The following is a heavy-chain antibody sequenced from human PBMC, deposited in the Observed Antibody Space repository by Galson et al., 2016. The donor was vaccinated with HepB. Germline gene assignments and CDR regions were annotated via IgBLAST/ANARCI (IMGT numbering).Heavy chain of an antibody. CDR1: GYRLTDYW. V-gene: IGHV5-10-1*01. D-gene: IGHD4-17*01. CDR2: IDPDDSYT. CDR3: ASALEYGSRNYYDYYAMDV. J-gene: IGHJ6*02. Sequence: SGAEVKEPGESLRISCQGSGYRLTDYWITWVRQVPGKGLQWMGRIDPDDSYTNYSPSFQGHVTISVDKSINTAYLQWSTLKASDTAIYYCASALEYGSRNYYDYYAMDVWGPGTTVIVSS.